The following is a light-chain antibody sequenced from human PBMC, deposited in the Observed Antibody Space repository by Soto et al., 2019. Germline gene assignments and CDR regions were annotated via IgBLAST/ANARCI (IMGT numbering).Light chain of an antibody. CDR3: QQYNNLPIT. V-gene: IGKV1-33*01. J-gene: IGKJ5*01. Sequence: DIQMTQSPSSLSASVLDIVTITGQASQDITNYLNWYQQKPGKAPKLLIYDVSNLETGVPSRFSGRGSGTEFTFIINSLQPEDIATYYCQQYNNLPITFGQGTRLEIK. CDR1: QDITNY. CDR2: DVS.